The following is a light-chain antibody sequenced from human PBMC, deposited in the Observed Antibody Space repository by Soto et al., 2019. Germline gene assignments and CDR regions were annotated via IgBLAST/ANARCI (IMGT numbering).Light chain of an antibody. CDR1: SSNIGAGYD. Sequence: QSVLTQPPSVSGAPGQRVTISCTGSSSNIGAGYDVHWYQQLPGTAPKLLIFDNTNRPSGVPDRFSGSKSGTSASLAITGLQAEGEADYYCQSYDSSLSAYVFGTGTKLTVL. CDR3: QSYDSSLSAYV. J-gene: IGLJ1*01. V-gene: IGLV1-40*01. CDR2: DNT.